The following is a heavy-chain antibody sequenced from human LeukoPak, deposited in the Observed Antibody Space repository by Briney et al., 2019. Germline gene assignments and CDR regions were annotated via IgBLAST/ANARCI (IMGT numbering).Heavy chain of an antibody. J-gene: IGHJ6*02. CDR3: ARAPHYSNYGPYYYGMDV. D-gene: IGHD4-11*01. CDR1: GFTFSSYW. V-gene: IGHV3-74*01. Sequence: GGSLRLSCAASGFTFSSYWMHWVRQAPGKGLVWVSRINSDGSSTSYADSVKGRFTISRDNAKNSLYPQMNSLRAEDTAVYYCARAPHYSNYGPYYYGMDVWGQGTTVTVSS. CDR2: INSDGSST.